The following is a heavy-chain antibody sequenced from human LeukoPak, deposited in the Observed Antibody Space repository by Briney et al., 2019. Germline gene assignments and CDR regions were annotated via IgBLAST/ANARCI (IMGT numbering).Heavy chain of an antibody. Sequence: ASVKVSCKASGYTFTGYYMHWVRQAPGQGLEWMGWINPNSGGTNYAQKFQGRVTMTRDTSISTAYMELSRLRSDDTAVYYCARGPPWYYGSGSIDYWGQGTLVTVSS. CDR3: ARGPPWYYGSGSIDY. CDR2: INPNSGGT. D-gene: IGHD3-10*01. J-gene: IGHJ4*02. CDR1: GYTFTGYY. V-gene: IGHV1-2*02.